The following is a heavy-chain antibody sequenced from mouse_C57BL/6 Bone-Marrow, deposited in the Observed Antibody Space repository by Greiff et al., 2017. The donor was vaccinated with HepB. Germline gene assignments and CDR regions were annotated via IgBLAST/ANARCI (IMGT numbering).Heavy chain of an antibody. CDR2: IRSKSNNYAT. V-gene: IGHV10-1*01. Sequence: EVKLMESGGGLVQPKGSLKLSCAASGFSFNTYAMNWVRQAPGKGLEWVARIRSKSNNYATYYADSVKDRFTISRDDSESMLYLQMNNLKTEDTAMYYCVSPYGSSPYYAMDYWGQGTSVTVSS. J-gene: IGHJ4*01. CDR1: GFSFNTYA. CDR3: VSPYGSSPYYAMDY. D-gene: IGHD1-1*01.